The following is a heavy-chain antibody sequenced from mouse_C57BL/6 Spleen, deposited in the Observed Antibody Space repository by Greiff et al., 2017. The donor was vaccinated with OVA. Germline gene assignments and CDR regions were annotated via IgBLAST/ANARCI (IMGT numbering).Heavy chain of an antibody. Sequence: EVQLQESGPGLVKPSQSLSLTCSVTGYSITSGYYWNWIRQFPGNKLEWMGYISYDGSNNYNPSLKNRISITRDTSKNQFFLKLNSVTTEDTATYYCARPYGRAYWYFDVWGTGTTVTVSS. CDR2: ISYDGSN. D-gene: IGHD1-1*01. CDR1: GYSITSGYY. CDR3: ARPYGRAYWYFDV. J-gene: IGHJ1*03. V-gene: IGHV3-6*01.